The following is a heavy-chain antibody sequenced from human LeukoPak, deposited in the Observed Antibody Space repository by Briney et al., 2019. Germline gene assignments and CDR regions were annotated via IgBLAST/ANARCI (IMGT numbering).Heavy chain of an antibody. CDR1: GFTFSSYG. J-gene: IGHJ4*02. V-gene: IGHV3-23*01. CDR2: TVGGRPDT. CDR3: TKAPLRSCSGAFCYPFDY. D-gene: IGHD2-8*02. Sequence: GGSLRLSCAASGFTFSSYGMSWVRQAPGKGLEWVAATVGGRPDTYHAESVKGRFTVSRDDSRDTLFLQMNRLSVDDTAIYYCTKAPLRSCSGAFCYPFDYWGQGTLVTVSS.